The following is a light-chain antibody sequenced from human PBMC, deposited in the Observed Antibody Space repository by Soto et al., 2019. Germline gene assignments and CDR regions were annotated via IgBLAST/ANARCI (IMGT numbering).Light chain of an antibody. CDR1: QSVNSN. J-gene: IGKJ1*01. CDR2: GAS. Sequence: EVVMTQSPATLSVSPGERATLSCRASQSVNSNLAWYQQKPGQAPRLLIHGASTRATGIPARFSGSGFGTEFMLTISSLQSEDCAIYYCQQYNNWLWTFGQGTKVEIK. V-gene: IGKV3-15*01. CDR3: QQYNNWLWT.